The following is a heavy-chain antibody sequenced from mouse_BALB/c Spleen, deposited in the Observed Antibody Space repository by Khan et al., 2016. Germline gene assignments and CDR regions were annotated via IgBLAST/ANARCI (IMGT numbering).Heavy chain of an antibody. CDR2: INPSNGGT. V-gene: IGHV1-53*01. CDR3: TRRTPYYGYYFDY. CDR1: GYTFTSYY. J-gene: IGHJ2*01. D-gene: IGHD1-2*01. Sequence: QVQLQQSGTELVKPGASVKLSCKASGYTFTSYYMYWVKQRPGQGLEWIGEINPSNGGTNFNEKFKSKATLTVDKSSSTAYMQLSSLTSEDSAVYYCTRRTPYYGYYFDYWGQGTTLTVSS.